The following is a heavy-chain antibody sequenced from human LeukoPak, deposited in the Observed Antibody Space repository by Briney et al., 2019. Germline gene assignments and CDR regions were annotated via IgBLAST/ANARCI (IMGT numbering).Heavy chain of an antibody. J-gene: IGHJ6*04. Sequence: GGSLRLSCAASGFTFSSYAMHWVRQAPGKGLEWVAVISYDGSNKYYAGSVKGRFTISRDNSKNTLYLQMNSLRAEDTAVYYCAREFLPGIAAAGTAYGMDVWGKGTTVTVSS. CDR3: AREFLPGIAAAGTAYGMDV. CDR1: GFTFSSYA. V-gene: IGHV3-30*04. D-gene: IGHD6-13*01. CDR2: ISYDGSNK.